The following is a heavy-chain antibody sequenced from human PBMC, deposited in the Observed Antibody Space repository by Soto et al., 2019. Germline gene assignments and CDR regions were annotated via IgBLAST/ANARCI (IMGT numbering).Heavy chain of an antibody. CDR1: GLTFSSYG. CDR3: AKEQYDSSGYYGYYYYYYGMDV. CDR2: ISYDGSNK. V-gene: IGHV3-30*18. Sequence: PGGSLRLSCAASGLTFSSYGMHWVRQAPGKGKEWVAVISYDGSNKYYADSVKGRFTISRDNSKNTLYLQMNSLRAEDTAVYYCAKEQYDSSGYYGYYYYYYGMDVWGQGTTVTVSS. J-gene: IGHJ6*02. D-gene: IGHD3-22*01.